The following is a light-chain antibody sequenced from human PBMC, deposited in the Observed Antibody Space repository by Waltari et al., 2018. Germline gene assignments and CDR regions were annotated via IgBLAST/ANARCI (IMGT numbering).Light chain of an antibody. V-gene: IGLV2-14*01. J-gene: IGLJ1*01. CDR2: DVN. CDR1: SSYHDVFNF. CDR3: SSYTSRSTSV. Sequence: ALTPPSSVSWAPGHTIPIPSPRTSSYHDVFNFVPYYQQHPGNAPNLMIYDVNKRPSGVSKLFAGSKSGDTAALTITALQAEDDAVYYCSSYTSRSTSVFGTGTKVTVL.